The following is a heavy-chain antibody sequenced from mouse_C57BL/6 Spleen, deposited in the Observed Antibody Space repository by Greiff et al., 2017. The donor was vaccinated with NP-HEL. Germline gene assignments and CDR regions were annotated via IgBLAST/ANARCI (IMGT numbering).Heavy chain of an antibody. Sequence: VQLQQSGPELVKPGASVKISCKASGYAFSSSWMNWVKQRPGKGLEWIGRIYPGDGDTNYNGKFKGKATLTADKSSSTAYMQLSSLTSEDSAVYFCARKGNSDFAYWGQGTRVTVSA. CDR3: ARKGNSDFAY. J-gene: IGHJ3*01. V-gene: IGHV1-82*01. D-gene: IGHD2-1*01. CDR1: GYAFSSSW. CDR2: IYPGDGDT.